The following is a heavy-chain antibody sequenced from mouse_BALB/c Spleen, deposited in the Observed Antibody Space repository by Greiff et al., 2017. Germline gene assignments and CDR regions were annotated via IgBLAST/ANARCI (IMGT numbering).Heavy chain of an antibody. D-gene: IGHD2-3*01. V-gene: IGHV5-17*02. J-gene: IGHJ4*01. Sequence: EVQLVESGGGLVQPGGSRKLSCAASGFTFSSFGMHWVRQAPEKGLEWVAYISSGSSTIYYADTVKGRFTISRDNPKNTLFLQMTSLRSEDTAMYYCAREWLLRGGIYAMDYWGQGTSVTVSS. CDR2: ISSGSSTI. CDR1: GFTFSSFG. CDR3: AREWLLRGGIYAMDY.